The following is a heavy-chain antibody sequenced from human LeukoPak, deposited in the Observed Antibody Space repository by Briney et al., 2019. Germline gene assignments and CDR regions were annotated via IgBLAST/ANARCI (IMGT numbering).Heavy chain of an antibody. CDR2: ISSSGGST. Sequence: GGSLRLSCAASGFTFSSYAMSWVRQAPGKGLEWVSAISSSGGSTYYADSVKGRFTISRDNSKNTLYLQMNSLRAEDTAVYYCAKLTKPAYYDFWSGYFDYWGQGTLVTVSS. CDR1: GFTFSSYA. CDR3: AKLTKPAYYDFWSGYFDY. V-gene: IGHV3-23*01. D-gene: IGHD3-3*01. J-gene: IGHJ4*02.